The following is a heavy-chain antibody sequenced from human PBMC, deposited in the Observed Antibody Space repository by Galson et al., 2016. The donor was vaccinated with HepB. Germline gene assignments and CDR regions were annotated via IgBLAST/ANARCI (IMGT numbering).Heavy chain of an antibody. CDR3: ASGGGITMVRGVMLGWFDP. Sequence: SVKVSCKASGGTFSNFAISWLRQAPGQGLEWMGGIIPLFGATNYAQKFQGRFTITADQSTTTVYMDLDSLRAEDRAVYYCASGGGITMVRGVMLGWFDPWGQGTLVTVS. CDR1: GGTFSNFA. D-gene: IGHD3-10*01. J-gene: IGHJ5*02. V-gene: IGHV1-69*13. CDR2: IIPLFGAT.